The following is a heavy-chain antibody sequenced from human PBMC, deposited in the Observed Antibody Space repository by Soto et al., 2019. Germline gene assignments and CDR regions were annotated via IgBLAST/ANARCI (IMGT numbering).Heavy chain of an antibody. Sequence: XESLKISCRGSGYDFNTNWFGWVRQLPGRGLEWVGIMYPGDSDTRYNPSLQGHVTLSVDVTVSTAFLQWRSLETSDTGMYFCARLPRDCNKTSCYYAGHWGQGPQVTVSS. J-gene: IGHJ4*02. CDR3: ARLPRDCNKTSCYYAGH. D-gene: IGHD3-3*01. CDR1: GYDFNTNW. V-gene: IGHV5-51*01. CDR2: MYPGDSDT.